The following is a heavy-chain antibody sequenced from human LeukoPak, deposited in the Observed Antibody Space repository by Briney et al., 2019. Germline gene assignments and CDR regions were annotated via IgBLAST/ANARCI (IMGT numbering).Heavy chain of an antibody. CDR2: IKSKTDGGTT. Sequence: GGSLRLSCAASGFTFSNAWMSWVRQAPGKGPEWGGRIKSKTDGGTTDYAAPVKARFPISRDDSKTTLYLQMNSLKTGDTAVYYCTTNEVLYNWNYHFDSWGQGPLVTVSS. V-gene: IGHV3-15*01. D-gene: IGHD1-7*01. J-gene: IGHJ4*02. CDR3: TTNEVLYNWNYHFDS. CDR1: GFTFSNAW.